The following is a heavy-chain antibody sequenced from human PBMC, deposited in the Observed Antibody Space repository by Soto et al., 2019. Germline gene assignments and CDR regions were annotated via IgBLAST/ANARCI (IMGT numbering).Heavy chain of an antibody. Sequence: QVQLQQWGAGLLKPSETLSLTCAVYGGSFSGYYWSWIRQPPGKGLEWIGEINHSGSTHYNPSLKSRVTISVATSKHQFSLQLSSVTAADTAVYYCASASAAGHYYYYYYLDVCGKGTTVNVSS. J-gene: IGHJ6*03. V-gene: IGHV4-34*01. CDR3: ASASAAGHYYYYYYLDV. CDR2: INHSGST. D-gene: IGHD6-13*01. CDR1: GGSFSGYY.